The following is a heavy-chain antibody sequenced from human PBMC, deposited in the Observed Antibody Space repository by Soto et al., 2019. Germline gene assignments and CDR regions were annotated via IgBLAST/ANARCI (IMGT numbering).Heavy chain of an antibody. J-gene: IGHJ4*02. CDR1: GYTFTGYC. V-gene: IGHV1-2*02. CDR2: LNPNSGGT. CDR3: ARDQSVPPRYYFDY. D-gene: IGHD2-2*01. Sequence: GASVKVSCKASGYTFTGYCMHWVRQAPGQGLEWMGWLNPNSGGTNYAQKFQGRVTMTRDTSISTAYMELSRLRPDDTAVYYCARDQSVPPRYYFDYRGPGTRVTVAS.